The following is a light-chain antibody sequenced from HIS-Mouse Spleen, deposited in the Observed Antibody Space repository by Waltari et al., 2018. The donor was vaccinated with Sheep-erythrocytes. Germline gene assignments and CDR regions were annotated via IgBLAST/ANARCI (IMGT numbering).Light chain of an antibody. V-gene: IGLV2-11*02. CDR3: CSYAGSYTVV. J-gene: IGLJ2*01. CDR1: SSDVGSFNY. Sequence: QSALTQPRSVSGSPGQSVTIPCTGTSSDVGSFNYVSWYQQHPVKAPKLMIYDVSKRPSGVPDRFSGSKSGNTASLTISGLQAEDEADYYCCSYAGSYTVVFGGGTKLTVL. CDR2: DVS.